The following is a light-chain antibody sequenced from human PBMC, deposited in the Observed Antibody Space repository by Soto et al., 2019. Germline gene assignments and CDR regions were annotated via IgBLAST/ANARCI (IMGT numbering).Light chain of an antibody. CDR3: QHYGSSPLS. CDR1: QSVSSSY. Sequence: EIVLTQSPGTLSLSPGERATLSCRASQSVSSSYVAWYQQKPGQAPSLLIYGASSRATGIPDRFSGSGSGTDFTLPISRLEPEDFAVYYCQHYGSSPLSFGGGTKVEIK. V-gene: IGKV3-20*01. J-gene: IGKJ4*01. CDR2: GAS.